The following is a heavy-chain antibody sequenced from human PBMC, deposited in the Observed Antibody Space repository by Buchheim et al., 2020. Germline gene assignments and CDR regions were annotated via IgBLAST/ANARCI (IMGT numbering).Heavy chain of an antibody. CDR3: ARGVSGSYDGIP. D-gene: IGHD1-26*01. CDR1: GASISTYY. J-gene: IGHJ5*02. CDR2: IYYSGST. V-gene: IGHV4-59*01. Sequence: QVQLQESGPGLVKPSETLSLTCTVSGASISTYYWSWIRQPPGKGLEWIGYIYYSGSTNYNPSLKSRVTISVDTSKNPFSLKLTSVTAADTAMYYCARGVSGSYDGIPWGQGTL.